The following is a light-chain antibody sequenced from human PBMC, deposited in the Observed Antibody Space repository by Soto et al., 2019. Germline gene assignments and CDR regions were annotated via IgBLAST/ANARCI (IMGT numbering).Light chain of an antibody. Sequence: QSALTQPRSVSGSPGQSVTISCTGTSSDVAIYNYISWYQQHPGKAPKLMIHDVSERPSGVPDRFSGSKSGNTASLTISGLQAEDEADYYCCSYAGNDTFSTNVFGTGTKVTVL. CDR1: SSDVAIYNY. CDR3: CSYAGNDTFSTNV. V-gene: IGLV2-11*01. CDR2: DVS. J-gene: IGLJ1*01.